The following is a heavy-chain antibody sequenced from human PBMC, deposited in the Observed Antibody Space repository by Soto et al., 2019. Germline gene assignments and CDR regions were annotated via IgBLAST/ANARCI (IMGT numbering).Heavy chain of an antibody. CDR1: GGTFSSYT. CDR3: AREGCSGGSCYDYGMDV. V-gene: IGHV1-69*04. J-gene: IGHJ6*02. Sequence: SVKVSCKASGGTFSSYTISWVRQSPGQGLEWMGRIIPILGIANYAQKFQGRVTITADKSTSTAYMELSSLRSEDTAVYYCAREGCSGGSCYDYGMDVWGQGTTVTVSS. CDR2: IIPILGIA. D-gene: IGHD2-15*01.